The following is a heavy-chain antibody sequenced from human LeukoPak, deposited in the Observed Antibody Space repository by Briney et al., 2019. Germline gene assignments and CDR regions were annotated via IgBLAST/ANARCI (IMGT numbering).Heavy chain of an antibody. CDR1: GMSFSAYY. Sequence: SETLSLTCAVSGMSFSAYYWNWIRQSPGKGLEWIGEINYGGSTKYTSSLEGRGTILIDTSKNQFSLKLTSVTAADTAVYYCARGFPPGSGSRGSHAFDVWGQGTMVTVSS. J-gene: IGHJ3*01. V-gene: IGHV4-34*01. CDR3: ARGFPPGSGSRGSHAFDV. D-gene: IGHD6-19*01. CDR2: INYGGST.